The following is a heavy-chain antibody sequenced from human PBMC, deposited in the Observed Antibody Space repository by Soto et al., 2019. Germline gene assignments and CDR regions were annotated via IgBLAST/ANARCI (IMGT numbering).Heavy chain of an antibody. CDR3: ARGLPRNYYYYGMDV. V-gene: IGHV4-34*01. CDR2: INHSGST. Sequence: PSETLSLTCAVYGGSFSGYYWSWIRQPPGKGPEWIGEINHSGSTNYNPSLKSRVTISVDTSKNQFSLKLSSVTAADTAVYYCARGLPRNYYYYGMDVWGQGTTVTVS. CDR1: GGSFSGYY. J-gene: IGHJ6*02.